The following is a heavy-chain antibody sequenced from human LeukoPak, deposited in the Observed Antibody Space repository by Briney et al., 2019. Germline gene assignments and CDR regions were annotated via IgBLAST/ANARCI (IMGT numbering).Heavy chain of an antibody. J-gene: IGHJ4*02. V-gene: IGHV4-4*07. CDR1: GGSISSYY. CDR3: ARGVRYYFDY. CDR2: IYTGGNT. Sequence: MSSETLSLTCTVSGGSISSYYWNWIRQPAGKGLEWIGRIYTGGNTNYNPSFKSRVTMSVDTSKNQLSLRLSSVTAADTAVYYCARGVRYYFDYWGQGTLVTVSS.